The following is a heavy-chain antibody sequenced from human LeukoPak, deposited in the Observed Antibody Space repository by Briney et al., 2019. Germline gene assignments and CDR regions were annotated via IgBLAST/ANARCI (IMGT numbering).Heavy chain of an antibody. CDR2: IYTSGST. V-gene: IGHV4-4*07. Sequence: SETLSLTCTVSGGSVSSYYWSWLRQPAGKGLEWIGRIYTSGSTNYNPSLKSRVTMSVDTSKNQFSLKLSSVTAADTAVYYCARRAIAAGPYYYYYMDVWGKGTTVTVSS. D-gene: IGHD6-25*01. CDR3: ARRAIAAGPYYYYYMDV. CDR1: GGSVSSYY. J-gene: IGHJ6*03.